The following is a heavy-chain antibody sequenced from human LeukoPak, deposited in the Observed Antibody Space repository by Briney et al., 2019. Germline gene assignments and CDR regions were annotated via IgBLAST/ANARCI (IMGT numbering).Heavy chain of an antibody. CDR3: ARGLVDGYKELGY. J-gene: IGHJ4*02. D-gene: IGHD5-24*01. Sequence: PGGSLRLSCAASGFTFSSYSMNWVRQAPGKGLEWVSYISSSSSTIYYADSVKGRFTISRDNAKNSLYLQMNSLRAEDTAVYYCARGLVDGYKELGYWGQGTLVTVSS. V-gene: IGHV3-48*01. CDR2: ISSSSSTI. CDR1: GFTFSSYS.